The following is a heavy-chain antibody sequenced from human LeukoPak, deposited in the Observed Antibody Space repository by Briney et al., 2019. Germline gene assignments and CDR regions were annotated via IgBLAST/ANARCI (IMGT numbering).Heavy chain of an antibody. V-gene: IGHV3-48*01. J-gene: IGHJ5*02. CDR2: ISRSSDNI. CDR1: GFAFSTSG. D-gene: IGHD2-21*01. CDR3: ARDLFVGSDP. Sequence: PGGSLRLSCAASGFAFSTSGMNWVRQAPGKGLEWISYISRSSDNIFYTDSVKGRFTISRDNAKNSLYLQMNSLRVEDTAVYYCARDLFVGSDPWGQGTLVTVSS.